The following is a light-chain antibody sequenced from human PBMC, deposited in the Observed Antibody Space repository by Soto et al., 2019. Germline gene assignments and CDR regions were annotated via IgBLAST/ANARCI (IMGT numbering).Light chain of an antibody. V-gene: IGLV2-18*02. J-gene: IGLJ1*01. Sequence: QSSPAQPVSGAGAPRESVTISCSGTKTYVGTYNRVSWYQQPPGTAPKLIIYEVRNRPSGVSNRFSGSKSGNTAYLTISGLQAEDEADCFCNSYTTSYTYVFGTGTKVTVL. CDR2: EVR. CDR3: NSYTTSYTYV. CDR1: KTYVGTYNR.